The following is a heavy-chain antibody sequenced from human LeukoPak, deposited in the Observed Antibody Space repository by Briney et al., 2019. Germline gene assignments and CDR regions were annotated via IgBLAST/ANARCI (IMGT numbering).Heavy chain of an antibody. CDR2: INWNGGST. J-gene: IGHJ6*03. D-gene: IGHD4-17*01. CDR3: ARGRTTVKGYYYYYYMDV. Sequence: GGSLRLSCAASGFTFDDYGMSWVRQAPGKGPEWVSGINWNGGSTGYADSVKGRFTISRDNAKNSLYLQMNSLRAEDTAVYYCARGRTTVKGYYYYYYMDVWGKGTTVTVSS. CDR1: GFTFDDYG. V-gene: IGHV3-20*04.